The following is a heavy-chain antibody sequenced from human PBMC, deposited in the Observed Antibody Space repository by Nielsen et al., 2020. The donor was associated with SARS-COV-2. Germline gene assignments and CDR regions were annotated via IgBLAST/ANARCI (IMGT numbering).Heavy chain of an antibody. J-gene: IGHJ1*01. CDR3: ASAGAVIRGVIKD. CDR2: ISDDGSNK. Sequence: GESLKISCAASGFTFSTYTMYWVRQAPGKGLEWVAVISDDGSNKYSADSVKGRFTISRDNSKNTLYLQMNSLRVEDTAVYHCASAGAVIRGVIKDWGQGTLVTVSS. CDR1: GFTFSTYT. D-gene: IGHD3-10*01. V-gene: IGHV3-30-3*01.